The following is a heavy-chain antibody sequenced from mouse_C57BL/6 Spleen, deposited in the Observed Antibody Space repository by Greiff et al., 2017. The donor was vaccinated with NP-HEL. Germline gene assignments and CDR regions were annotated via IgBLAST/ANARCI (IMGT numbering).Heavy chain of an antibody. D-gene: IGHD2-5*01. V-gene: IGHV1-54*01. CDR3: ARENSNYYYAMDY. CDR2: INPGSGGT. J-gene: IGHJ4*01. CDR1: GYAFTNYL. Sequence: VQLQQSGAELVRPGTSVKVSCKASGYAFTNYLIEWVKQRPGQGLEWIGVINPGSGGTNYNEKFKGKATLTADKSSSTAYMQLSSLTSEDSAVYFFARENSNYYYAMDYWGQGTSVTVSS.